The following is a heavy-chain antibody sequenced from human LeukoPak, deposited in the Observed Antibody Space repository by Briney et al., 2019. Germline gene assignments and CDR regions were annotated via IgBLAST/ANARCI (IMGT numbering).Heavy chain of an antibody. D-gene: IGHD3-22*01. Sequence: PGTSLRLSCAGSRFTFNNYAMHWVRQAPGKGLEWVALILEDGTIPYYVDSVKGRFTISRDNSKKTMYLEMNSLRTDDTAVYYCAKDAAWNYYDSTGFLHYYYGIDVWGQGTTVTVSS. V-gene: IGHV3-30*18. CDR2: ILEDGTIP. CDR1: RFTFNNYA. J-gene: IGHJ6*02. CDR3: AKDAAWNYYDSTGFLHYYYGIDV.